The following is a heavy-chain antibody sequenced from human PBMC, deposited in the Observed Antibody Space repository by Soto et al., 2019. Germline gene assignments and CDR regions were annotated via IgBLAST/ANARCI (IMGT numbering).Heavy chain of an antibody. CDR3: AKEGYYYDSSGYRALYGMDV. Sequence: GGSLRLSCAASGFTFSSYAISWVRQAPGKGLEWVSAISGSGGSTYYADSVKGRFTISRDNSKNTLYLQMNSLRAEDTAVYYCAKEGYYYDSSGYRALYGMDVWGQGTTVTVSS. D-gene: IGHD3-22*01. CDR2: ISGSGGST. J-gene: IGHJ6*02. V-gene: IGHV3-23*01. CDR1: GFTFSSYA.